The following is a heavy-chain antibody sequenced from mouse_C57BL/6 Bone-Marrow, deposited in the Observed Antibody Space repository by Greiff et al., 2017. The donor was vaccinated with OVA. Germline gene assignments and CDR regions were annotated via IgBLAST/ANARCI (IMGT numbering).Heavy chain of an antibody. CDR1: GYTFTDYE. CDR2: IDPETGGT. Sequence: VQLQQSGAELVRPGASVTLSCKASGYTFTDYEMHWVKQTPVHGLEWIGAIDPETGGTAYNQKFKGKAILTADKSSSTAYMELRRLTSEDSAVYYCTRGDDYDPPFAYWGQGTLVTVSA. J-gene: IGHJ3*01. D-gene: IGHD2-4*01. CDR3: TRGDDYDPPFAY. V-gene: IGHV1-15*01.